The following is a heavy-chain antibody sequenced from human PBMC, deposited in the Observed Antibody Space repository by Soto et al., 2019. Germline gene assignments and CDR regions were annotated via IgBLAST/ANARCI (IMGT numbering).Heavy chain of an antibody. CDR1: GGSISSSD. V-gene: IGHV4-4*07. D-gene: IGHD3-3*01. Sequence: GTLALTCTVSGGSISSSDWSCIRQPAGKGLEWIGRIYTSGSTNYNPSLKSRVTMSVDTSKNQFSLKLSSVTAADTAVYYCARHFRGYDFWSGYYTWKQAATSYYGTVALGHAPPVAV. CDR3: ARHFRGYDFWSGYYTWKQAATSYYGTVA. J-gene: IGHJ6*02. CDR2: IYTSGST.